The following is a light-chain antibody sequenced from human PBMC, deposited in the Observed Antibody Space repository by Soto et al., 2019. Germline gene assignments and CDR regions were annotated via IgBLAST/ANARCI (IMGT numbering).Light chain of an antibody. CDR2: DVA. Sequence: IQLTQSPSTLSASLGDRVTITCRASQTISRGLAWYQQNQGKAPNVLIHDVASLESGVSSRFSGSGSGTEFILTLSSLQPDFIASYSSQHYTRYSTLGHGPRV. CDR1: QTISRG. CDR3: QHYTRYST. J-gene: IGKJ1*01. V-gene: IGKV1-5*01.